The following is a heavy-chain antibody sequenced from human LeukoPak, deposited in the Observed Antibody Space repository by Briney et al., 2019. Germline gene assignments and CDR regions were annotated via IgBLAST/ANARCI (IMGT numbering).Heavy chain of an antibody. CDR1: GGTFSSYA. CDR3: ARPRITIFGVVIPPDY. V-gene: IGHV1-18*01. Sequence: ASVKVSCKASGGTFSSYAISWVRQAPGQGLEWMGWISAYNGNTNYAQKLQGRVTMTTDTSTSTAYMELRSLRSDDTAVYYCARPRITIFGVVIPPDYWGQGTLVTVSS. D-gene: IGHD3-3*01. J-gene: IGHJ4*02. CDR2: ISAYNGNT.